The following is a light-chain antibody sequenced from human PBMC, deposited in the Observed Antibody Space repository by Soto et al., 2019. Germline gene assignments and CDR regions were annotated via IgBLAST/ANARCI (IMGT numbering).Light chain of an antibody. CDR3: SSFTTDWTHV. J-gene: IGLJ1*01. CDR1: SSDIGAYNY. CDR2: EVS. V-gene: IGLV2-14*01. Sequence: QSVLTQPASVSGSPGQSITISCTGSSSDIGAYNYVSWFQQYPGKAPKLIISEVSNRPSGVSNRFSGSKSGTAASLTTSGLQTEDEADYFCSSFTTDWTHVFGTGTKVTVL.